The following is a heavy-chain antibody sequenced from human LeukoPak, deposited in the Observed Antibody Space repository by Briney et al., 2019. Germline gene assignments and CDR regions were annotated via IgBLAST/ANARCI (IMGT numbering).Heavy chain of an antibody. Sequence: GASVKVSCKASGYTFTGYYMHWVRQAPGQGPEWMGWINPNSGGTNYAQKFQGRVTMTRDTSISTAYMELSRLRSDDTAVYYCARVGRRYGSGSYYFFDYWGQGTLVTVSS. CDR2: INPNSGGT. CDR1: GYTFTGYY. D-gene: IGHD3-10*01. J-gene: IGHJ4*02. CDR3: ARVGRRYGSGSYYFFDY. V-gene: IGHV1-2*02.